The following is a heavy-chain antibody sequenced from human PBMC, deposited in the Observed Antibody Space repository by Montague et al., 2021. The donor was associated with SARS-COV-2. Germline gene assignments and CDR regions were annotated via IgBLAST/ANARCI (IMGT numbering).Heavy chain of an antibody. J-gene: IGHJ4*02. D-gene: IGHD1-26*01. CDR1: GFTFRNYA. V-gene: IGHV3-23*03. CDR2: IYSGASST. Sequence: SLRLSCAASGFTFRNYAMSWVRQAPGKGLEWVSVIYSGASSTYYADSVKGRFTISRDNSKNTLYLQMNNLRAEDTAVYYCAKVDQWEVFLDYWGRGTLVSVSS. CDR3: AKVDQWEVFLDY.